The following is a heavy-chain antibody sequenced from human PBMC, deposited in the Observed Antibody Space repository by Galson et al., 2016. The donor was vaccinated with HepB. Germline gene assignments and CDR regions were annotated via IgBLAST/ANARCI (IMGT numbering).Heavy chain of an antibody. Sequence: SETLSLTCAVSDGSLSGYYWSWIRQPPGKGLEWIGEINHSGTTNYNPSLKSRVTVSVDTSENQLSRKLSSVTAADTAVYYCARDPRSHRGGPYYFDYWGQGTLVTVSS. CDR1: DGSLSGYY. CDR3: ARDPRSHRGGPYYFDY. V-gene: IGHV4-34*01. CDR2: INHSGTT. J-gene: IGHJ4*02. D-gene: IGHD3-16*01.